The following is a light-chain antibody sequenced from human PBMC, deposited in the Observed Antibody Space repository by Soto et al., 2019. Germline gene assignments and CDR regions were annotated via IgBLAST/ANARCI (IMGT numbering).Light chain of an antibody. CDR2: ANN. J-gene: IGLJ1*01. CDR1: SSNIGTNI. Sequence: QAVVTQPPSVSGTPGQRVTISCYGSSSNIGTNIVAWYQQFPGKAPKLLIYANNQRPSGVPDRFSGSKSGTSASLAISGLQSEDEVDYFCSVLDESLNGWSVFGTGTKLTVL. V-gene: IGLV1-44*01. CDR3: SVLDESLNGWSV.